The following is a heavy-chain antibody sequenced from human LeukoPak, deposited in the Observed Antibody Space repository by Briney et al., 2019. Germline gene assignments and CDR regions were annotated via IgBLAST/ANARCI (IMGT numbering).Heavy chain of an antibody. J-gene: IGHJ5*02. Sequence: PGGSLRPSCAASGFTFSTYAINWVRQAPGKGLEWVSSISGNSLYIYYADSVKGRFTISRDNAKNSLYLQMNSLRAEDTAIYYCARVEISHNWFDPWGQGTLVTVSS. CDR3: ARVEISHNWFDP. V-gene: IGHV3-21*01. CDR2: ISGNSLYI. D-gene: IGHD3-16*01. CDR1: GFTFSTYA.